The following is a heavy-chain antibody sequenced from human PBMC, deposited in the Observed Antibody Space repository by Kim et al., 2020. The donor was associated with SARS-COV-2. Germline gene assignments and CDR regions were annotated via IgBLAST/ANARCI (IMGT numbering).Heavy chain of an antibody. D-gene: IGHD3-16*01. CDR3: ARDWGREVWFDP. CDR2: IIPILGIA. Sequence: SVKVSCKASGGTFSSYTISWVRQAPGQGLEWMGRIIPILGIANYAQKFQGRVTITADKSTSTAYMELSSLRSEDTAVYYCARDWGREVWFDPWGQGTLVTVSS. V-gene: IGHV1-69*04. CDR1: GGTFSSYT. J-gene: IGHJ5*02.